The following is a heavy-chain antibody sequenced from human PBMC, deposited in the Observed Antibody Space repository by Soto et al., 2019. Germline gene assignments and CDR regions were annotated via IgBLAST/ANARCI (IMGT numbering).Heavy chain of an antibody. CDR1: GFTFSSYG. CDR2: ISYDGSNK. CDR3: AKDPTRSAGAFDI. D-gene: IGHD6-13*01. Sequence: QVQLVESGGGVVQPGRSLRLSCAASGFTFSSYGMHWVRQAPGKGLEWVAVISYDGSNKYYADSVKGRFTISRDNSKNTLYLQMNSLRAEDTAVYYCAKDPTRSAGAFDIWGQGTMVTVSS. J-gene: IGHJ3*02. V-gene: IGHV3-30*18.